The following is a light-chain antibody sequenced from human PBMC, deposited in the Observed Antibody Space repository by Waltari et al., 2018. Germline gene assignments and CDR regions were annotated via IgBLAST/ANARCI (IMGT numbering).Light chain of an antibody. CDR2: DVS. J-gene: IGLJ1*01. CDR1: SSDVGGYNY. Sequence: QSALTQPASVSGSPGQSITISCTGTSSDVGGYNYVSWYQQHPGKAPKLIIYDVSLRPSGISNRCSGSKSGNTASLTISGLQAEDEADYYCSSYTSSSTPFYVFGTGTKVTVL. CDR3: SSYTSSSTPFYV. V-gene: IGLV2-14*03.